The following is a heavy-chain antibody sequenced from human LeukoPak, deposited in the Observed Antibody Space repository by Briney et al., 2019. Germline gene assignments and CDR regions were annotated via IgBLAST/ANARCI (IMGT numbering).Heavy chain of an antibody. J-gene: IGHJ4*02. CDR2: ISPDGSSR. Sequence: GGSLRLSCAASGFPFSTYWMHWVRQPPGKGPMWVSRISPDGSSRSYADSVKGRFIISRDNAKNTLSLQMNSLAAADTAVYYCARDGGLLPDNWGKGTLVTVSS. CDR3: ARDGGLLPDN. V-gene: IGHV3-74*01. D-gene: IGHD2-21*02. CDR1: GFPFSTYW.